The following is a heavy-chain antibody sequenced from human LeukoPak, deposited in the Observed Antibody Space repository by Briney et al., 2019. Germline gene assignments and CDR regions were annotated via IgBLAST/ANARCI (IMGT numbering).Heavy chain of an antibody. D-gene: IGHD3-10*01. CDR2: ISGRGGST. V-gene: IGHV3-23*01. Sequence: GGSLRLSCAASGFTFSNYAMSWVRQAPGKGLEWVSAISGRGGSTYYADSVRGRFTISRDNSKNTLSLQMNSLRAEDTAVYYCAKTLSGYYGSGSYDYWGQGTLVTVSS. CDR3: AKTLSGYYGSGSYDY. CDR1: GFTFSNYA. J-gene: IGHJ4*02.